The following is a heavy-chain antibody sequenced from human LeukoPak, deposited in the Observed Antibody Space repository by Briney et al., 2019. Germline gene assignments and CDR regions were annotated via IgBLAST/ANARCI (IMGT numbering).Heavy chain of an antibody. Sequence: SETLSLTCTVSGGSISRYYWSWMRQPPGKGLEWVGYIYFRGSTKYNTSPQRRVTISVDTSKNQFFLKLSSVTAADTAVYYCAREFFVICGSTSCYYDYWGQGTLVTVSS. CDR2: IYFRGST. V-gene: IGHV4-59*01. CDR1: GGSISRYY. D-gene: IGHD2-2*01. CDR3: AREFFVICGSTSCYYDY. J-gene: IGHJ4*02.